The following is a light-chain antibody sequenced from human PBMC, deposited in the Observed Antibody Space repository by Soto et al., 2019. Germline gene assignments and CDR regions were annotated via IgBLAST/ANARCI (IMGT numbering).Light chain of an antibody. CDR3: QQYNSYS. CDR2: KAS. CDR1: QSISNY. Sequence: DIQMTQSPSTLSASVGDRVTITCRASQSISNYLAWYQQKPGKAPKLLIYKASSLESGVPSRFSGSGSGTEFTLTISSLQPDDFATYYCQQYNSYSFGQGTKLETK. J-gene: IGKJ2*01. V-gene: IGKV1-5*03.